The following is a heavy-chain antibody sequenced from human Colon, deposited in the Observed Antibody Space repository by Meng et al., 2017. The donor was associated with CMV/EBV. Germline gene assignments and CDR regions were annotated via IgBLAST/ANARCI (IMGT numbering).Heavy chain of an antibody. CDR1: GFTFSDRY. Sequence: LRLSCAASGFTFSDRYMTWMRQAPGKGLECVSYLGVGGSSIEYADSVKGRFTISRDDADNSLYLQMNSLRAEDTAVYYCTRDPRLADYWGQGTLVTVSS. CDR3: TRDPRLADY. V-gene: IGHV3-11*01. J-gene: IGHJ4*02. CDR2: LGVGGSSI.